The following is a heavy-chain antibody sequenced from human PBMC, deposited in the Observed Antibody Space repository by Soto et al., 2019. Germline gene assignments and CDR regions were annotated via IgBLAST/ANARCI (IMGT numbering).Heavy chain of an antibody. J-gene: IGHJ6*02. CDR2: IYYSGST. D-gene: IGHD1-26*01. CDR1: GGSISSYY. CDR3: ARVGGSYILGCYGMDV. Sequence: SETLSFTCTVSGGSISSYYWSLIRQPPGKGLECIWYIYYSGSTNYNPYLKSRVTIPVDTSKNQFSMKLSSVTAADTAVYYCARVGGSYILGCYGMDVWGPGTTVTVSS. V-gene: IGHV4-59*01.